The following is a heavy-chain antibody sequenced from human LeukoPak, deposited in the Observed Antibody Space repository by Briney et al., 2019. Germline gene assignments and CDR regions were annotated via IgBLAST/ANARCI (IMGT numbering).Heavy chain of an antibody. CDR1: GFSFSSYH. J-gene: IGHJ5*02. CDR2: IKQDGSEK. V-gene: IGHV3-7*03. D-gene: IGHD3-16*01. Sequence: PGGSLRLSCVASGFSFSSYHMSWVRQAPGKGLEWVANIKQDGSEKDYVDSVKGRFTISRDNAKNSLYLQMNSLRAEDTAVYYCASARGIITFGGEGWFDPWGQGTLVTVSS. CDR3: ASARGIITFGGEGWFDP.